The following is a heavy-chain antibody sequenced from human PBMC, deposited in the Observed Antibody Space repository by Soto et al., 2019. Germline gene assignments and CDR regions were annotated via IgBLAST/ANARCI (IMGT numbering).Heavy chain of an antibody. D-gene: IGHD1-1*01. V-gene: IGHV3-33*01. CDR3: ARDDEYDDNGLDY. CDR1: GFLFSRFG. J-gene: IGHJ4*02. Sequence: QVQLVESGGGVVQPGTSLRLSCAATGFLFSRFGMHWVRQAPGKGLGWVAVIVNHGGRKDYADFVRGRFAISRDNSRNTLFLEMSSLRVEDTAIYYCARDDEYDDNGLDYWGQGALVTGSS. CDR2: IVNHGGRK.